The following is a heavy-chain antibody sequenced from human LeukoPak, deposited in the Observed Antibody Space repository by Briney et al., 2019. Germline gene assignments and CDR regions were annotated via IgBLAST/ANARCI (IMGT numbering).Heavy chain of an antibody. CDR1: GGSFSGYY. D-gene: IGHD3-10*01. CDR2: INHSGST. J-gene: IGHJ4*02. V-gene: IGHV4-34*01. CDR3: ASVGVKLLWFGGKGPYFDY. Sequence: PSETLSLTCAVYGGSFSGYYWSWIRQPPGKGLEWIGEINHSGSTNYNPSLKSRVTISVDTSKNQFSLKLSSVTAADTAVYYRASVGVKLLWFGGKGPYFDYWGQGTLVTVSS.